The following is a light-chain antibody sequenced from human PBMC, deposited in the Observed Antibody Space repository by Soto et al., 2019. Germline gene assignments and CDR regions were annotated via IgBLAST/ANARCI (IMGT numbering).Light chain of an antibody. V-gene: IGLV2-14*01. Sequence: SALTQPASVSGSPGQSITISCTGTSSDVGGYNYVSWYQQHPGKAPKLMIFDVSNRPSGVSNRFSGSKSGNTASLTISGVQAEDEADYYCSSYTSSSTLGVFGTGTKLTVL. CDR1: SSDVGGYNY. J-gene: IGLJ1*01. CDR3: SSYTSSSTLGV. CDR2: DVS.